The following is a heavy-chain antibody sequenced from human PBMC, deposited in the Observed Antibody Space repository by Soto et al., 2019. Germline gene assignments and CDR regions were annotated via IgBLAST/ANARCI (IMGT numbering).Heavy chain of an antibody. CDR3: ARHIAVPRTRGLDF. V-gene: IGHV4-4*02. CDR1: GGSISDNW. CDR2: ISHTGTT. J-gene: IGHJ4*02. D-gene: IGHD6-19*01. Sequence: QVQLQESGPGLVKPSGTLSLTCAVSGGSISDNWWCWVRQPPGKGLEWIGEISHTGTTHYNPSLWSLVTITIDKSKYQFSLNLSSETAADTAVYYYARHIAVPRTRGLDFWGQGTLVTV.